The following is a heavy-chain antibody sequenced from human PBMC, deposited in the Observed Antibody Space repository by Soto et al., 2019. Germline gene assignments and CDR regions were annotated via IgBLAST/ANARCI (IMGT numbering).Heavy chain of an antibody. D-gene: IGHD6-13*01. CDR1: GFTFSAYA. CDR3: ARGGSSSWYFYYFDY. J-gene: IGHJ4*02. CDR2: IWYDGSNK. Sequence: GGSLRLSCAASGFTFSAYAMTWVRQAPGKGLEWVAVIWYDGSNKYYADSVKGRFTISRDNSKNTLYLQMNSLRAEDTAVYYCARGGSSSWYFYYFDYWGQGTLVTVSS. V-gene: IGHV3-33*08.